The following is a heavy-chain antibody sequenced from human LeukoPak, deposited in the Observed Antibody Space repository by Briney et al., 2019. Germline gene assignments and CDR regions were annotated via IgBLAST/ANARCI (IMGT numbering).Heavy chain of an antibody. J-gene: IGHJ4*02. D-gene: IGHD6-13*01. CDR2: IFYSGTT. V-gene: IGHV4-59*01. Sequence: SETLSLTCTVSGGSISSYYWNWIRQPPGKGLEWIGYIFYSGTTNYNPSLKSRVTISVDTSKNQFSLKLSSVTAADTAVYYCARDRWSGIDYWGQGTLVTVSS. CDR3: ARDRWSGIDY. CDR1: GGSISSYY.